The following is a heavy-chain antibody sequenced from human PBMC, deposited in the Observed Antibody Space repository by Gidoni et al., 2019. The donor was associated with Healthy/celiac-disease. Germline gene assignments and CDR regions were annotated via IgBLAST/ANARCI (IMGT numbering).Heavy chain of an antibody. J-gene: IGHJ4*02. CDR1: GFTFSDYE. CDR3: TKHYDTSVKEVDY. D-gene: IGHD3-22*01. Sequence: DVQLVESGGGLVQPGGSLSLSCATSGFTFSDYEMNWVRQAPGKGLEWVSYISSSGSTIYYADSVKGRFTISRDNAKNSLYLQMNSLRAEDTAVYYCTKHYDTSVKEVDYWGQGTLVTVSS. CDR2: ISSSGSTI. V-gene: IGHV3-48*03.